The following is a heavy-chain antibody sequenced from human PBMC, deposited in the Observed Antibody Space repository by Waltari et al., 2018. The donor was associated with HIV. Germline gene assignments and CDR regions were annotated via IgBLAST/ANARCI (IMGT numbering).Heavy chain of an antibody. V-gene: IGHV3-21*01. CDR2: VSSSSSYI. CDR3: ARDSITMVRGIISYFHY. D-gene: IGHD3-10*01. Sequence: EVQLVESGGGLVKPGGSLRLSCAASGFAFRAYSLNWVRQAPGKGLEWVSSVSSSSSYIYYADSVKGRFTISRDNAKNSLYLQMNSLRAEDTAVYYCARDSITMVRGIISYFHYWGQGTLVTVSS. CDR1: GFAFRAYS. J-gene: IGHJ4*02.